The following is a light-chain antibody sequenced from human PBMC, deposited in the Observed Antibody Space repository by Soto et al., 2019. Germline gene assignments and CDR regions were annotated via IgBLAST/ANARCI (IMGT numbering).Light chain of an antibody. J-gene: IGKJ1*01. V-gene: IGKV3-11*01. Sequence: EIVLTQSPATLSSFPGDRVTLSCRASQAVNTRLAWYQHKPGQAPRLLIYLTSNRAAGIPARFSGSGSETDFTLTISDVEPEDFAVYYCHQRQSWPRTCGQGTKVDIK. CDR2: LTS. CDR3: HQRQSWPRT. CDR1: QAVNTR.